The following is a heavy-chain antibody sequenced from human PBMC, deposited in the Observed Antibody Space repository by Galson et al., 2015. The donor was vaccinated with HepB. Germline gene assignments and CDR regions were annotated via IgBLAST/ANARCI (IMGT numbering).Heavy chain of an antibody. Sequence: CAISGDSVSSDSAAWNFFRQSPSRGLEWLGGTYFRSKWYNDYAVFVRSRITINSDTSKNQFSLRLNSVTPEDTAMYFCAREGQYGMIPDWGQGTLVTVSS. CDR3: AREGQYGMIPD. J-gene: IGHJ4*02. CDR1: GDSVSSDSAA. D-gene: IGHD4-11*01. CDR2: TYFRSKWYN. V-gene: IGHV6-1*01.